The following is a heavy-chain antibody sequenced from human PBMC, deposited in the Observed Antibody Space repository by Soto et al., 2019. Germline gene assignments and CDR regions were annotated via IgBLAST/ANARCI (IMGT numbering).Heavy chain of an antibody. Sequence: GASVKVSCKASGGTFSSYAISWVRQAPGQGLEWMGGIIPIFGTANYAQKFQGRVTITADESTSTAYMELSSLRSEDTAVYYCARPGTGTTIRGWFDPWGQGTLVTVSS. CDR1: GGTFSSYA. J-gene: IGHJ5*02. CDR3: ARPGTGTTIRGWFDP. D-gene: IGHD1-1*01. V-gene: IGHV1-69*13. CDR2: IIPIFGTA.